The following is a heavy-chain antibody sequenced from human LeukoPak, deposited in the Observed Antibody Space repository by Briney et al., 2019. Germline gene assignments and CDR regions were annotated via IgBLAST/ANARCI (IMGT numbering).Heavy chain of an antibody. CDR1: GGSFSGYY. CDR2: INHSGST. Sequence: PSETLSLTCAVYGGSFSGYYWSWIRQPPGKGLEWIGEINHSGSTNYNPSLKSRVTISVDTSKNQFSLKLSSVTAADTAVYYCARGRPRPTPYDYWGQGTLVTVSS. V-gene: IGHV4-34*01. J-gene: IGHJ4*02. CDR3: ARGRPRPTPYDY.